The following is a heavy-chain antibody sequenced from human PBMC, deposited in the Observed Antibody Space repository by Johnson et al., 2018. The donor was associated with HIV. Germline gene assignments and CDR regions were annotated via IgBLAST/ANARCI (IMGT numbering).Heavy chain of an antibody. D-gene: IGHD1-7*01. Sequence: VQLVESGGGLVQPGGSLRLSCAASGFTVSSYYMSWVRQAPGKGLEWVSVLFSGGSIYFADSVKGRFTISRDNSKNTLYLQMNSLRSGDTAVYYCAKGRETNAFDIWGQGTMGTVSS. CDR2: LFSGGSI. V-gene: IGHV3-66*01. J-gene: IGHJ3*02. CDR1: GFTVSSYY. CDR3: AKGRETNAFDI.